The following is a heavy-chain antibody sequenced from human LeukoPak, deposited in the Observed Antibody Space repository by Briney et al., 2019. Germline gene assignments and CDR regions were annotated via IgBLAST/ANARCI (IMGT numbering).Heavy chain of an antibody. J-gene: IGHJ5*02. CDR2: INPTGTTT. CDR1: GGTFSSYA. D-gene: IGHD6-6*01. V-gene: IGHV1-46*01. CDR3: ARGPGQFVRTPPRGWFDP. Sequence: ASVKVSCKASGGTFSSYAISWVRQAPGQGLEWVGLINPTGTTTLYAQKFQGRVTLTRDMSTSTDYMELRSLKSEDTAVYYCARGPGQFVRTPPRGWFDPWGQGTLVTVSS.